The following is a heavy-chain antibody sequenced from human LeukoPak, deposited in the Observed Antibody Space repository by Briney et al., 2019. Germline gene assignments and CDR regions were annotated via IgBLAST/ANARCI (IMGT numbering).Heavy chain of an antibody. J-gene: IGHJ4*02. CDR1: GFSFNNYA. V-gene: IGHV3-23*01. D-gene: IGHD5-12*01. Sequence: GGSLRLSCAASGFSFNNYAMSWVRQAPGKGLEWVALTIASSGSTLYADSVKGRFTISRDNSKNMVYLQMNSLRAEDTAVYYCAKGGYDYIEIAYFDYWGQGTLVTVSS. CDR3: AKGGYDYIEIAYFDY. CDR2: TIASSGST.